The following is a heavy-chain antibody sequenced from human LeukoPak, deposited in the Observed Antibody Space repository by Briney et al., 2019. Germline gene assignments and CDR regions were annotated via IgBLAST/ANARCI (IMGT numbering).Heavy chain of an antibody. J-gene: IGHJ6*02. Sequence: ASVKVSCKASGYTFTAHDINWVRQATGQGLEWMGWMNPNSGNTGFGQNFKGRVTMTRDTSTSTAYMELSSLRSEDTAVYYCAGGFDVLTGHSYAYYYYYGLDIWGQGTTVIVSS. CDR3: AGGFDVLTGHSYAYYYYYGLDI. V-gene: IGHV1-8*01. D-gene: IGHD3-9*01. CDR1: GYTFTAHD. CDR2: MNPNSGNT.